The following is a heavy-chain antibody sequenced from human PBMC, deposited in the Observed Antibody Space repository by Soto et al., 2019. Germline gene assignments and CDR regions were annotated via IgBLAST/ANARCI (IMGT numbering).Heavy chain of an antibody. Sequence: EVQLLESGGGLVQPGGSLRLSCAASGFTFSSYAMSWVRQAPGKGLEWVSAISGSGGSTYYADSVKGRFTISRDNSDNTLYRQMNSLRAEDTAVYYCAKASGWFGEFDYWGQGTLVTVSS. CDR3: AKASGWFGEFDY. V-gene: IGHV3-23*01. CDR1: GFTFSSYA. J-gene: IGHJ4*02. CDR2: ISGSGGST. D-gene: IGHD3-10*01.